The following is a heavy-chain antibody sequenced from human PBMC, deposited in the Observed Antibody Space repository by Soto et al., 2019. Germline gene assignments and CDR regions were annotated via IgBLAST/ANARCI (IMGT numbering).Heavy chain of an antibody. CDR3: ARAGLKLGDAFDI. V-gene: IGHV1-46*03. Sequence: GASVKVSCKASGYTFTSYYMHWVRQAPGQGLEWMGIINPSGGSTSYAQKFQGRVTMTRDTSTSTVYMELSSLRSEDTAVYYCARAGLKLGDAFDIWGQGTMVTVS. CDR2: INPSGGST. D-gene: IGHD7-27*01. J-gene: IGHJ3*02. CDR1: GYTFTSYY.